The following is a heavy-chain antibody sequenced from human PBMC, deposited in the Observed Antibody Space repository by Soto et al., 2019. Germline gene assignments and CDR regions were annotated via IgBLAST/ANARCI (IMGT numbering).Heavy chain of an antibody. V-gene: IGHV3-48*02. D-gene: IGHD3-3*01. CDR1: GFTFSSYS. CDR3: ARAFRITIFGVVPGLDY. CDR2: ISSSSSTI. J-gene: IGHJ4*02. Sequence: EVQLVESGGGLVQPGGSLRLSCAASGFTFSSYSMNWVRQAPGKGLEWVSYISSSSSTIYYADSVKGRLTISRDNAKNSLYLQMNSLRDEDTAVYYCARAFRITIFGVVPGLDYWGQGTLVTVSS.